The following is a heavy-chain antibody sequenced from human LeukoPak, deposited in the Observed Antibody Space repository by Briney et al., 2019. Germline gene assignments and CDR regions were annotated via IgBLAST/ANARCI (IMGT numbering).Heavy chain of an antibody. J-gene: IGHJ4*02. CDR1: GFTVSSNY. V-gene: IGHV3-53*01. Sequence: PGGSLRLFWAASGFTVSSNYMTWVRQVPGKGLEWVSIIYSGGSTYYADSVKGRFTISSDNSKNTLYLQIDSLRAEDTAVYYCARGGGRLDYWGPGTQVTVSS. CDR2: IYSGGST. CDR3: ARGGGRLDY. D-gene: IGHD2-15*01.